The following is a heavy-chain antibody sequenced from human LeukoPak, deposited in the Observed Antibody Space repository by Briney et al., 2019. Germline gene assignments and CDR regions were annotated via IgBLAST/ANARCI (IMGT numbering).Heavy chain of an antibody. CDR2: ISYDGSNK. CDR1: GFTFSSYA. J-gene: IGHJ6*02. Sequence: GGSLRLSCAASGFTFSSYAMHWVRQAPGKGLEWVAVISYDGSNKYYADSVKGRFTISRDNSKNTLYLQMNSLRAEDTAVYYCARDQEFTIFGVVNYYGMDVWGQGTTVTVSS. D-gene: IGHD3-3*01. CDR3: ARDQEFTIFGVVNYYGMDV. V-gene: IGHV3-30-3*01.